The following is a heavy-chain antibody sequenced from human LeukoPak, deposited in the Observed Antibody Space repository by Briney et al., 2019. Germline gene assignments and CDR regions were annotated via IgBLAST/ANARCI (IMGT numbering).Heavy chain of an antibody. D-gene: IGHD2-15*01. CDR3: ARLPSGGTRLDY. Sequence: PSETLSLTCTVSGGSISSYYWSWIRQPPGKGLEWIGYIYHSGTTNYNPSLKSRVIISVDTSKNQFSLRLTSVTAADTAVYYCARLPSGGTRLDYWGQGTLVTVSS. V-gene: IGHV4-59*08. CDR2: IYHSGTT. CDR1: GGSISSYY. J-gene: IGHJ4*02.